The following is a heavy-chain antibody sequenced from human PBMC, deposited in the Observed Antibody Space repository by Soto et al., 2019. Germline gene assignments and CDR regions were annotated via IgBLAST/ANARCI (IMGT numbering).Heavy chain of an antibody. J-gene: IGHJ4*02. V-gene: IGHV3-11*01. CDR2: ISSSGSTI. CDR1: GFTFSDYY. CDR3: ARDRELMITFGGVIALPTAFDY. Sequence: PGGSLRLSCAASGFTFSDYYMSWIRQAPGKGLEWVSYISSSGSTIYYADSVKGRFTISRDNAKNSLYLQMNSLRAEDTAVYYCARDRELMITFGGVIALPTAFDYWGQGTLVTVSS. D-gene: IGHD3-16*02.